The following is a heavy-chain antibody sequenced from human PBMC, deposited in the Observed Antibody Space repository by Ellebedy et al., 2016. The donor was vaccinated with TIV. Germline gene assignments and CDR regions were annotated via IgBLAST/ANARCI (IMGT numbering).Heavy chain of an antibody. CDR1: GGSISSYY. Sequence: MPSETLSLTCTVSGGSISSYYWSWIRQPPGQGLEWIGYIYYSGSTNYNPSRKSRVNISVDTSKNQFSLKLSSVTAADTAVYYCARQKELGGYYPEYFQHWGQGTLVTVSS. D-gene: IGHD3-10*01. CDR3: ARQKELGGYYPEYFQH. CDR2: IYYSGST. J-gene: IGHJ1*01. V-gene: IGHV4-59*08.